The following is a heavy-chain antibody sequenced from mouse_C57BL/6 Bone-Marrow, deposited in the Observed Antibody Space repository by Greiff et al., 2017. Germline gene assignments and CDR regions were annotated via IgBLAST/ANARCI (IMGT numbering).Heavy chain of an antibody. CDR3: AIYYDLAY. J-gene: IGHJ3*01. Sequence: VQLQQSGPELVKPGASVKIPCKASGYTFTDYNMDWVKQSHGKSLEWIGDINPNNGGTIYNQKFKGKATLTVDKSSSTAYMELRSLTSEDTAVYYGAIYYDLAYWGRGTVVTVTA. D-gene: IGHD2-4*01. CDR1: GYTFTDYN. CDR2: INPNNGGT. V-gene: IGHV1-18*01.